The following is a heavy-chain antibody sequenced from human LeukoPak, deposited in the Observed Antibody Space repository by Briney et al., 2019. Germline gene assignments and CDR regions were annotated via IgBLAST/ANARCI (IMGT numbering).Heavy chain of an antibody. Sequence: ASVKVSCKASGYTFTSCYMHWVRQAPGQGLEWMGIINPSGGSTSYAQKFQGRVTMTRDMSTSTVYMELSSLRSEDTAVYYCARDHVPTSEQKEGDPAGLGYWGQGTLVTVSS. V-gene: IGHV1-46*01. D-gene: IGHD2/OR15-2a*01. CDR3: ARDHVPTSEQKEGDPAGLGY. CDR1: GYTFTSCY. CDR2: INPSGGST. J-gene: IGHJ4*02.